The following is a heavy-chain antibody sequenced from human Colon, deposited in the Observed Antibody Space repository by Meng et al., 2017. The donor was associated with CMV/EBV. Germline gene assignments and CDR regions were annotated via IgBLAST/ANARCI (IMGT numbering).Heavy chain of an antibody. CDR3: ATIGDFYDYYEMGV. Sequence: GGSLRLSCEASGITFSSSAMTWVRQAPGKGLEWVSAISGDGDRTYHGDSVKGRFTISRDNSQNTLYLQMNSLRVDDTAVYYFATIGDFYDYYEMGVWGQGTTVTVSS. J-gene: IGHJ6*02. CDR2: ISGDGDRT. V-gene: IGHV3-23*01. CDR1: GITFSSSA.